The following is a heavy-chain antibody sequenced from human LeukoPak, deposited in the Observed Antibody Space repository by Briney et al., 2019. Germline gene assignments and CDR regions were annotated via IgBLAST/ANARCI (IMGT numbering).Heavy chain of an antibody. J-gene: IGHJ5*02. V-gene: IGHV7-4-1*02. D-gene: IGHD6-13*01. CDR2: INTNTGNP. Sequence: GASVKVSCKASGYTFTSYAMNWVRQAPGQGLEWMGWINTNTGNPTYAQGFTGRFVFSLDTSVSTAYLQISSLKAEDTAVYYCARVAGSWPCNWFDPWGQGTLVTVSS. CDR3: ARVAGSWPCNWFDP. CDR1: GYTFTSYA.